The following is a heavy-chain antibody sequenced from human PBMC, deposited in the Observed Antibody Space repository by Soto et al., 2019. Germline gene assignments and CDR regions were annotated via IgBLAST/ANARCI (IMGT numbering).Heavy chain of an antibody. V-gene: IGHV3-30-3*01. CDR2: ISYDGSNK. Sequence: QVQLVESGGGVVQPGRSLRLSCAASGFTFSNYAMHWVRQAPGKGLEWVALISYDGSNKYYADSVKGRFTISRDNSKNTLYLQMDSLRAEDTAVYYCARGAGLYDSSGFYYGYWGQGTLVTVS. J-gene: IGHJ4*02. D-gene: IGHD3-22*01. CDR3: ARGAGLYDSSGFYYGY. CDR1: GFTFSNYA.